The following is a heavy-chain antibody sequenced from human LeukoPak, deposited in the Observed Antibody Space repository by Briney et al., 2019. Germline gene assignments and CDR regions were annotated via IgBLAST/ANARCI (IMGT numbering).Heavy chain of an antibody. CDR1: GGTFSSYA. D-gene: IGHD3-3*02. V-gene: IGHV1-69*05. CDR2: IIPIFGTA. Sequence: ASVKVSCKASGGTFSSYAISWVRQAPGQGLEWMGGIIPIFGTANYAQKFQGRVTITTDESTSTAYMELSSLRSEDTAVYYCARTIYIGYYYYMDVWGKGTTVTVSS. J-gene: IGHJ6*03. CDR3: ARTIYIGYYYYMDV.